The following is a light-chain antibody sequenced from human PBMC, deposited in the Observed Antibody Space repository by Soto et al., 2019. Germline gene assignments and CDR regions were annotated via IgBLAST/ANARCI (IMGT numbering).Light chain of an antibody. V-gene: IGLV2-8*01. CDR1: SSDVGGYNY. Sequence: QTVVTQPPSASGSPGQSATISCTGTSSDVGGYNYVSWYQQHPGKAPKLMIYEVTKRPSGVPDRFSGSKSGNTASLTVSGLLAEDEADYYCSSHAGINNVVFGGGTQLTVL. J-gene: IGLJ7*01. CDR2: EVT. CDR3: SSHAGINNVV.